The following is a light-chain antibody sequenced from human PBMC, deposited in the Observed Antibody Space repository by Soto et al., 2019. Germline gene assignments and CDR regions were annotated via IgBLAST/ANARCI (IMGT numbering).Light chain of an antibody. V-gene: IGKV3-11*01. CDR1: QSVSHY. Sequence: EIVLTQSPATLSLSPGERATLSCRASQSVSHYLACHQQKPGQAPRLLIYDASNRATGIPARFSGSRSGTDFTLTISSLEPEDFAVYYCQHRSNWPITFGQGTKLEIK. CDR2: DAS. CDR3: QHRSNWPIT. J-gene: IGKJ2*01.